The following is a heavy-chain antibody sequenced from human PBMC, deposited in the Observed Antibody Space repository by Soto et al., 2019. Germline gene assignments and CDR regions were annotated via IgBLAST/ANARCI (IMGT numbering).Heavy chain of an antibody. CDR3: AIPPQIYGEVWDNWFDP. CDR1: GFTFSSYG. D-gene: IGHD4-17*01. CDR2: ISYDGSNK. Sequence: GGSLRLSCAASGFTFSSYGMHWVRQAPGKGLEWVAVISYDGSNKYYADSVKGRFTISRDNSKNTLYLQMNSLRAEDTAVYYCAIPPQIYGEVWDNWFDPWGQGTLVTVSS. J-gene: IGHJ5*02. V-gene: IGHV3-30*03.